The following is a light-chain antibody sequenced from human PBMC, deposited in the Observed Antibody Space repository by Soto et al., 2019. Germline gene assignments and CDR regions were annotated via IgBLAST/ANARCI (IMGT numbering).Light chain of an antibody. CDR2: LAS. Sequence: VHSHRCNCFDWYPQKPAKPTQLLIYLASNCDCGVPERLSGSGSGTEFKTTISRVEAEDVGFYYCQQYNRSSITFGQGTRVEI. V-gene: IGKV2-28*01. CDR1: VHSHRCNC. CDR3: QQYNRSSIT. J-gene: IGKJ5*01.